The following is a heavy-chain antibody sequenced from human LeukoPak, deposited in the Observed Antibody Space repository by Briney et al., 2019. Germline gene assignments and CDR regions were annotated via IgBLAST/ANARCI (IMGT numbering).Heavy chain of an antibody. CDR2: IYYSGST. CDR1: GGSISSYY. V-gene: IGHV4-59*01. J-gene: IGHJ4*02. Sequence: PSETLSFTCSVSGGSISSYYWSWIRQPPGKGLEWIGYIYYSGSTNYNPSLKSRVTISVDTSKNQFSLKLSSVTAADTAVYYCARGRGWLQSTPFDYWGQGTLVTVSS. D-gene: IGHD5-24*01. CDR3: ARGRGWLQSTPFDY.